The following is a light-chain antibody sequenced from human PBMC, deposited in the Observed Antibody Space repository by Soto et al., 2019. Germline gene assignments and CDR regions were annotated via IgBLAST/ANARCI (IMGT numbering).Light chain of an antibody. V-gene: IGKV3-20*01. CDR1: QSVRGSF. J-gene: IGKJ1*01. CDR2: GAS. Sequence: IVFTQSPGTLYLSPGERGTLSCRASQSVRGSFLAWSQPKPGQAPRLLLYGASIRATGIPDRLSGSGSGTDFTLTISRLEPADFAVYYCQYYGSSSTFGQGTKVDIK. CDR3: QYYGSSST.